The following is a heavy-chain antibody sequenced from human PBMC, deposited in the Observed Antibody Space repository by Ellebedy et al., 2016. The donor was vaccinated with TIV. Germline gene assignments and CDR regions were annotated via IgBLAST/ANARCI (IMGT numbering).Heavy chain of an antibody. D-gene: IGHD2-21*02. J-gene: IGHJ4*02. CDR2: LTASGDST. CDR1: GLTFSSHG. CDR3: VVTGWRGGTIVPFTY. V-gene: IGHV3-23*01. Sequence: GESLKISCAVSGLTFSSHGMSWVRQAPGKGLEWVSGLTASGDSTYYADSVKGRFTISRDNSKNTLYLQMNSLGVEDTAVYYGVVTGWRGGTIVPFTYWGQGSLVTVSS.